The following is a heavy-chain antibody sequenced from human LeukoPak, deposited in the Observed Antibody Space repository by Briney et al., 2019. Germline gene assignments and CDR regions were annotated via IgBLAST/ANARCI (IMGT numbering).Heavy chain of an antibody. Sequence: ASVKVSCKASAYTFTSYAISWMRQAPGQGLEWMGWISVYNGNTNYAQKFQGRVTMTTDTSTNTVYMELRSLRFGDTAVYYCARDLAGIVGVTAWFDPWGQGTLVTVSS. D-gene: IGHD1-26*01. CDR1: AYTFTSYA. J-gene: IGHJ5*02. CDR2: ISVYNGNT. CDR3: ARDLAGIVGVTAWFDP. V-gene: IGHV1-18*01.